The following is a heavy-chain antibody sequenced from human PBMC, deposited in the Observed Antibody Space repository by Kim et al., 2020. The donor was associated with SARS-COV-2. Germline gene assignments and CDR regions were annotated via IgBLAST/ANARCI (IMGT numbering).Heavy chain of an antibody. Sequence: GGSLRLSCAASGFMFSSHAMTWVRQAPGKGLERVSVISGSGDSTYYADSVKGRFTISRDNSKNTLYLQMNSLRAEDTALYFCAKDQSGNYYNYSGMDVWGQGTTVTVSS. D-gene: IGHD1-26*01. CDR3: AKDQSGNYYNYSGMDV. V-gene: IGHV3-23*01. CDR1: GFMFSSHA. J-gene: IGHJ6*02. CDR2: ISGSGDST.